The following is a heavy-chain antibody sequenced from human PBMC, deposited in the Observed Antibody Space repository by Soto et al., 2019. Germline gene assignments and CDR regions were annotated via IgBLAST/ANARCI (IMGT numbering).Heavy chain of an antibody. Sequence: EAQLLESGGGLVQPGGSLRLSCAASGFTFSTYAMSWVRQAPGKGLAWVSAISAGGGSTSYADSVKGRFTISRDNSINTLYMQMNSLRTEDTAVYYCAHHRGYGDLDAYDILGQGAMVHVSS. CDR1: GFTFSTYA. V-gene: IGHV3-23*01. D-gene: IGHD4-17*01. CDR2: ISAGGGST. J-gene: IGHJ3*02. CDR3: AHHRGYGDLDAYDI.